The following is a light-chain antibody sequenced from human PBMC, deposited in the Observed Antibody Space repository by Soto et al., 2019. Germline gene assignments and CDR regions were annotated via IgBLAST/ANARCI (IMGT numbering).Light chain of an antibody. CDR3: GADHGSGRNFVYL. J-gene: IGLJ2*01. V-gene: IGLV9-49*01. CDR1: SGYSNYK. CDR2: VGTGGIVG. Sequence: QLVLTQPPSASASLGASVTLTCTLSSGYSNYKVDWYQQRPGKGPRFVMRVGTGGIVGSKGDGIPDRFSVLGSGLNWYLTIKNIQEEDESDYHCGADHGSGRNFVYLFGGGTKLTVL.